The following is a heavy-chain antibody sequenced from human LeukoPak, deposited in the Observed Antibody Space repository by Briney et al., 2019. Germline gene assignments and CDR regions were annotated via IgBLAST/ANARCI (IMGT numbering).Heavy chain of an antibody. J-gene: IGHJ5*02. V-gene: IGHV3-23*01. D-gene: IGHD3-3*01. CDR3: AKDSTFWSGFNWFDP. CDR2: ISGSGGST. CDR1: GFTFSSYA. Sequence: GGSLRLSCAASGFTFSSYAMSWVRQAPGKGLEWVSAISGSGGSTYYADSVKGRFTISRDNSKNTLYLQMNSLRAEDTAVYYCAKDSTFWSGFNWFDPWGQGTLVTVSS.